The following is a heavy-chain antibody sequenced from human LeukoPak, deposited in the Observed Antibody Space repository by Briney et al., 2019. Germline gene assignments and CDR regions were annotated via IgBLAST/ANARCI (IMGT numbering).Heavy chain of an antibody. D-gene: IGHD5-12*01. CDR3: SKGLEVATINRPGDC. CDR2: ISGSGGST. Sequence: GGSLRLSCAASGFTFSSYAMSWVRQAPGKGLEWVSAISGSGGSTYYADSVKGRFTISRDNSKNTLYLQMNSLRAEDTAVYYCSKGLEVATINRPGDCWGQGTLVTVSS. J-gene: IGHJ4*02. CDR1: GFTFSSYA. V-gene: IGHV3-23*01.